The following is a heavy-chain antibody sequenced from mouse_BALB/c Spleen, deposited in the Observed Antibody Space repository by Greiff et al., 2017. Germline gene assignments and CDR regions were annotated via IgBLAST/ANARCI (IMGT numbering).Heavy chain of an antibody. CDR3: ARGGNYYAMDY. CDR2: INSNGGST. CDR1: GFTFSSYG. Sequence: EVMLVESGGGLVQPGGSLKLSCAASGFTFSSYGMSWVRQTPDKRLELVATINSNGGSTYYPDSVKGRFTISRDNAKNTLYLQMSSLKSEDTAMYYCARGGNYYAMDYWGQGTSVTVSS. V-gene: IGHV5-6-3*01. J-gene: IGHJ4*01. D-gene: IGHD2-1*01.